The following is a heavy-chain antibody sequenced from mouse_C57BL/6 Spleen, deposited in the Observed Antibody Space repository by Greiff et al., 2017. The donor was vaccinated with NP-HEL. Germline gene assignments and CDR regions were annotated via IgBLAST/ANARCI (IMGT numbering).Heavy chain of an antibody. CDR2: IHPSDSDT. CDR3: ALPLITTVVAGSY. Sequence: VQLQQSGAELVKPGASVKVSCKASGYTFTSYWMHWVKQRPGQGLEWIGRIHPSDSDTNYNQKFKGKATLTVDKSSSTAYMQLSSLTSEDSAVYYCALPLITTVVAGSYWGQGTLVTVSA. D-gene: IGHD1-1*01. CDR1: GYTFTSYW. J-gene: IGHJ3*01. V-gene: IGHV1-74*01.